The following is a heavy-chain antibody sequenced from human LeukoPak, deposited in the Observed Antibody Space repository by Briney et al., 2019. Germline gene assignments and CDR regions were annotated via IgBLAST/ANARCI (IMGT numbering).Heavy chain of an antibody. Sequence: GGSLRLSCAASGFTFSNAWMTWVRQAPGKGLEWVGRIKTKTDGETTDYAAPVEGRFTISRDDSKNTLYLQMNSLKNDDTAVYYCTTVERWLLRSSPYWGQGTLVTVSS. D-gene: IGHD5-24*01. V-gene: IGHV3-15*01. CDR2: IKTKTDGETT. CDR1: GFTFSNAW. J-gene: IGHJ4*02. CDR3: TTVERWLLRSSPY.